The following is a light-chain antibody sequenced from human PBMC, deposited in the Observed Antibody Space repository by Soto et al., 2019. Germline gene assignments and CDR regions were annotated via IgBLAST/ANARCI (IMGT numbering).Light chain of an antibody. CDR1: SSDVGGYDY. Sequence: QSALTQPPSVSGSRGQSVTLSCTGTSSDVGGYDYVSWYLQHPGKAPKLLIYDVTKRPSGVPDRFSGSKSGNTASLTISGLQADDDADYYCCSYAGSYTYVFGTGTKVTVL. CDR3: CSYAGSYTYV. CDR2: DVT. V-gene: IGLV2-11*01. J-gene: IGLJ1*01.